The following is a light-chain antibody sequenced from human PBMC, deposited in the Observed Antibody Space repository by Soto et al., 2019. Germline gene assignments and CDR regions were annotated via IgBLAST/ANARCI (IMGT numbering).Light chain of an antibody. CDR1: QGIRNY. V-gene: IGKV1-33*01. J-gene: IGKJ4*01. CDR2: DAS. Sequence: DIQMTQSPSSLSASVGDRVTITCQASQGIRNYLNWLQQKRGKAPKILIYDASNLQTGVPSRFTGNGSGTDFSFTISSLQPADVATYYCQQSNNLPITFGGGPKVDI. CDR3: QQSNNLPIT.